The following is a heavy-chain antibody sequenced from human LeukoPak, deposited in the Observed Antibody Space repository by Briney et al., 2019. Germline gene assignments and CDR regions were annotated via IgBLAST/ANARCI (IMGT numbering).Heavy chain of an antibody. CDR2: ISGSGGST. V-gene: IGHV3-23*01. J-gene: IGHJ4*02. D-gene: IGHD3-10*01. CDR1: GFTFSNYA. Sequence: GGSLRLSCAASGFTFSNYAMSWVRQAPGKGLEWVSAISGSGGSTYYADSVKGRFTISRDNSKNTLYLQMNSLRAEDTAVYYCARATHYYGSGSKNCWGQGTLVTVSS. CDR3: ARATHYYGSGSKNC.